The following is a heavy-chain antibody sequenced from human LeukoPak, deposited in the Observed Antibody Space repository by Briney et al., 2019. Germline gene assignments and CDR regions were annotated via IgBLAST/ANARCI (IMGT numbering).Heavy chain of an antibody. J-gene: IGHJ3*01. D-gene: IGHD3-22*01. CDR1: GGSLSGHY. Sequence: LETLSLTCTVSGGSLSGHYWSWIRQPPGKRLEWIGYVSYTGRTKYNPSLQSRVTISIDTSESQFSLKLTSVTSADTAVYSCARLLDNDISGDPDTFDVWGQGTTVIVSS. CDR2: VSYTGRT. CDR3: ARLLDNDISGDPDTFDV. V-gene: IGHV4-59*11.